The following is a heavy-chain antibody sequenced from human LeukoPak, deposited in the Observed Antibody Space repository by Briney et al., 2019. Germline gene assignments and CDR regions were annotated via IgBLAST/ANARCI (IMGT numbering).Heavy chain of an antibody. Sequence: GGSLRLSCAASGFTFISYGMNWVRQAPGKGLEWVSSISSGGSYIYYADSVKGRFTISRDNAKNSLYPQMNSLRAEDTAVYYCAREGGLSFWGQGTLVTVSS. CDR3: AREGGLSF. CDR2: ISSGGSYI. J-gene: IGHJ4*02. D-gene: IGHD2-15*01. V-gene: IGHV3-21*01. CDR1: GFTFISYG.